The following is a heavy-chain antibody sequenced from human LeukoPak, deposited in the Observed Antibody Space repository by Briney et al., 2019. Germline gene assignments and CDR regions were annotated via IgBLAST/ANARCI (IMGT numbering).Heavy chain of an antibody. V-gene: IGHV3-30*03. CDR3: ARGFSWSKHYYYMDV. D-gene: IGHD2-15*01. Sequence: GGSLRLSCAASGFTFSSYGMHWVRQAPGKGLEWVAVISYDGSNKYYADSVKGRFTISRDNSKNTLHLQMNSLRAEDTAVYYCARGFSWSKHYYYMDVWGKGTTVTVPS. J-gene: IGHJ6*03. CDR1: GFTFSSYG. CDR2: ISYDGSNK.